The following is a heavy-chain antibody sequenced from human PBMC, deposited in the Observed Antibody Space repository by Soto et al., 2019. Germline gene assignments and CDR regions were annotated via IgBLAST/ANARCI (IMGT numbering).Heavy chain of an antibody. V-gene: IGHV3-33*01. Sequence: GSIRLSCAASGFSFSSYGMHWVRQAPGKGLEWVAVIWYDGSNKYYADSVKGRFTISRDNSKNTLYLQMKSLRAEDTAVYYCAGIVRRVIPKLNWFDPWGQGTLVTVSS. CDR1: GFSFSSYG. CDR2: IWYDGSNK. D-gene: IGHD3-10*01. J-gene: IGHJ5*02. CDR3: AGIVRRVIPKLNWFDP.